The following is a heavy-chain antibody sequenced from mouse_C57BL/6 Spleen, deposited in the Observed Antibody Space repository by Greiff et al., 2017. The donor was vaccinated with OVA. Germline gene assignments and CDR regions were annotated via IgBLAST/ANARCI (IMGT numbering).Heavy chain of an antibody. Sequence: VQLQQSGPELVKPGASVKISCKASGYTFTDYYMNWVKQSHGKSLEWIGDINPNNGGTSYNQKFKGKATLTVDKSSSTAYMELRSLTSEDSAVYYCARGIGIYYGSSYDYWGKGTTLTVSS. CDR1: GYTFTDYY. CDR3: ARGIGIYYGSSYDY. J-gene: IGHJ2*01. D-gene: IGHD1-1*01. V-gene: IGHV1-26*01. CDR2: INPNNGGT.